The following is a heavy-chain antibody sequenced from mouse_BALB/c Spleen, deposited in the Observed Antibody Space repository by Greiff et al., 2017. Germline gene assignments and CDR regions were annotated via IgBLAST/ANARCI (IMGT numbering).Heavy chain of an antibody. CDR2: IYPGSGST. J-gene: IGHJ3*01. V-gene: IGHV1S22*01. D-gene: IGHD2-10*01. Sequence: LQQPGSALVRPGASVKLSCKASGYTFTSYWMHWVKQRPGQGLEWIGNIYPGSGSTNYDEKFKSKATLTVDTSSSTAYMQLSSLTSEDSAVYDCTTIGLPLAYWGQGTLVTVSA. CDR1: GYTFTSYW. CDR3: TTIGLPLAY.